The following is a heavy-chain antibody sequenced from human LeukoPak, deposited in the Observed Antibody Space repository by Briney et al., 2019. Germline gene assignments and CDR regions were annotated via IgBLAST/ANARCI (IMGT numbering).Heavy chain of an antibody. CDR1: GFTFSSYS. Sequence: PGGSLRLSCAASGFTFSSYSMHWVRQAPGKGLEYVSAISSNGGSTYYTYSVTDRFTIPRDNSKNTLYLQMGSLRPEDTGVYYCARALPSSSGVVINNWFDPWGQGALVTVSS. V-gene: IGHV3-64*01. CDR2: ISSNGGST. J-gene: IGHJ5*02. CDR3: ARALPSSSGVVINNWFDP. D-gene: IGHD3-3*01.